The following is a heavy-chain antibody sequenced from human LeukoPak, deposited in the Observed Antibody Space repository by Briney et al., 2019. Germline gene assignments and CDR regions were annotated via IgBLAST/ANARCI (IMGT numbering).Heavy chain of an antibody. Sequence: PGGSLRLSCAASGFTFSSYAMHWVRQAPGKGLEYVSAISSNGGSTYYANSVKGRFTISRDNSKNTLYLQMGSLRAEDMAVYYCARDGYNGAFDYWGQGTLVTVSS. CDR3: ARDGYNGAFDY. CDR2: ISSNGGST. V-gene: IGHV3-64*01. D-gene: IGHD5-24*01. J-gene: IGHJ4*02. CDR1: GFTFSSYA.